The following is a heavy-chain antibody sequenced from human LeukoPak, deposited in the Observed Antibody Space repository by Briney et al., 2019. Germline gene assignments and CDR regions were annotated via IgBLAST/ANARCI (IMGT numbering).Heavy chain of an antibody. J-gene: IGHJ4*02. CDR1: GYTFTSYY. CDR3: ARDLEWLRFDY. Sequence: WASVKVSCKASGYTFTSYYMHWVRQAPGQGLEWMGIINPSGGSTSYAQKFQGSVTMTRDMSTSTVYMELSSLRSEDTAVYYCARDLEWLRFDYWGQGTLVTVSS. D-gene: IGHD6-19*01. CDR2: INPSGGST. V-gene: IGHV1-46*01.